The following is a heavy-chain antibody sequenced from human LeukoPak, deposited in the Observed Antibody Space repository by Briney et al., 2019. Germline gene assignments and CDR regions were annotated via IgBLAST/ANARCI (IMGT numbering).Heavy chain of an antibody. D-gene: IGHD7-27*01. Sequence: PSETLSLTCTVSGVSIIDHDWGWIRQPPGKGLEWIGNIYSSGNTYFNPSLRNRVATSVDTSKNQFSLSLTSVTAADTAMFYCARLKPNYLGTFDSWGQGALVTVSS. CDR1: GVSIIDHD. CDR3: ARLKPNYLGTFDS. J-gene: IGHJ4*02. CDR2: IYSSGNT. V-gene: IGHV4-4*09.